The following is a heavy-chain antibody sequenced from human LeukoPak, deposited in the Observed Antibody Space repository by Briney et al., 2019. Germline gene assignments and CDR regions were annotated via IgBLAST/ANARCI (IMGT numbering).Heavy chain of an antibody. CDR3: ARAYYGDYPPYWFDP. V-gene: IGHV3-11*01. Sequence: PGGSLRLSCAASGFTFSDYYMSWIRQAPGKGLEWVSYISTSGSTIYYADSVKGRFTISRDNAKNSLYLQMNSLRAEDTAVYYCARAYYGDYPPYWFDPWGQGTLVTVSS. D-gene: IGHD4-17*01. J-gene: IGHJ5*02. CDR1: GFTFSDYY. CDR2: ISTSGSTI.